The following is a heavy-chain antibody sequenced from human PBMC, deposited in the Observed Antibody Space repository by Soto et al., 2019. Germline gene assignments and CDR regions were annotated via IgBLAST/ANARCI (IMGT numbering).Heavy chain of an antibody. Sequence: EVQLVESGGGLVKPGGSLRLSCAASGFTFSTYSINWVRQAPGKGLEWVASISSNVDYIYYADSVKGRFTISRDNAQNALFLQMHSLRAEDTAVDFCARDSRNRQEGMDVWGHGTTVTVSS. J-gene: IGHJ6*02. CDR1: GFTFSTYS. CDR2: ISSNVDYI. V-gene: IGHV3-21*02. CDR3: ARDSRNRQEGMDV.